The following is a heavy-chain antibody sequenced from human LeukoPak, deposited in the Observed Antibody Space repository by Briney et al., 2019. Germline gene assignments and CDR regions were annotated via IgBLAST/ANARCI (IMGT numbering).Heavy chain of an antibody. CDR3: VRRDPGWNYFDY. J-gene: IGHJ4*02. V-gene: IGHV4-59*08. D-gene: IGHD6-19*01. CDR1: GGSINSHY. Sequence: SETLSLTCAVSGGSINSHYWGWIRQPPGKGLQWIGDIFYTGKNNYNPSLKSRVTISLDTSKDRLSLHLTSVLAADTAIYYCVRRDPGWNYFDYWGQGILVTVSS. CDR2: IFYTGKN.